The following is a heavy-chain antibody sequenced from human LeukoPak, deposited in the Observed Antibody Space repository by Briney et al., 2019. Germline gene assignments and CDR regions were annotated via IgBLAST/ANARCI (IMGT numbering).Heavy chain of an antibody. Sequence: PGGSLRLSCAASGFTVSSNYMSWVRQAPGKGLEWVSVIYSGGSTYYADSVKSRFTISRDNSKNTLYLQMNSLRAEDTAVYYCARGGIAVASRVFDYWGQGTLVTVSS. V-gene: IGHV3-66*02. CDR3: ARGGIAVASRVFDY. D-gene: IGHD6-19*01. J-gene: IGHJ4*02. CDR2: IYSGGST. CDR1: GFTVSSNY.